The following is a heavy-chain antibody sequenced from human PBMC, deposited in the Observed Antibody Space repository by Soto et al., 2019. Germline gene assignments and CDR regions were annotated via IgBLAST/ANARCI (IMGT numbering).Heavy chain of an antibody. CDR2: IIPISGTA. J-gene: IGHJ6*02. V-gene: IGHV1-69*01. CDR1: GGTFSSYA. CDR3: ARSQGSSTSLEIYYYYYYGMDV. Sequence: QVQLVQSGAEVKKPGSSVKVSCKASGGTFSSYAISWVRQAPGQGLEWMGGIIPISGTANYAQKFQGRVTITADGSTSTVSMELSSRRSEDTAVYFCARSQGSSTSLEIYYYYYYGMDVWGQGTTVTVSS. D-gene: IGHD2-2*01.